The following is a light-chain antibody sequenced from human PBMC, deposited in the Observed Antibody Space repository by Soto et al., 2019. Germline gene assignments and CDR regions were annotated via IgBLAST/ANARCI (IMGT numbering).Light chain of an antibody. CDR3: QHYGRSPTWR. CDR1: QIIISSY. Sequence: ESVLTQSPVTLSLSPGEIATLSCSASQIIISSYLAWCQQKPGQAPRLLIYAASSRATGIPDRFSGSGSGTDFTLTISRLEPDDFAVYYCQHYGRSPTWRFGQGTKVDIK. CDR2: AAS. V-gene: IGKV3-20*01. J-gene: IGKJ1*01.